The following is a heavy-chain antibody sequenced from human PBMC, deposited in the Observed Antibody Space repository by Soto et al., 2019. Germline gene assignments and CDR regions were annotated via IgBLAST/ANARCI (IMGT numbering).Heavy chain of an antibody. Sequence: GGSLRLSCAASGFTFSNYGMHWVRQAPDRGLEWVAVIWSDASKKSYAESVKGRFTISRDDSRKTLYLEMNSLRVDDTGVYYCVRDESFRDSSAPWGQGTLVTVSS. CDR2: IWSDASKK. CDR3: VRDESFRDSSAP. CDR1: GFTFSNYG. D-gene: IGHD3-22*01. V-gene: IGHV3-33*01. J-gene: IGHJ5*02.